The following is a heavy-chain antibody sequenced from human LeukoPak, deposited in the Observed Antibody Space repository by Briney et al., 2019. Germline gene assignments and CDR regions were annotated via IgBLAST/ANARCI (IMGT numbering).Heavy chain of an antibody. CDR2: ISGNSSTI. CDR1: GFTFSSYC. J-gene: IGHJ4*02. V-gene: IGHV3-48*01. CDR3: ARDLYDSSGYYYGY. Sequence: GGSLRLSCAASGFTFSSYCMTWVRQAPGKGLEWVSYISGNSSTIYYADSVKGRFTISRDNAKNSLYLQMNSLRVEDTALYYCARDLYDSSGYYYGYWGQGTLVTVSS. D-gene: IGHD3-22*01.